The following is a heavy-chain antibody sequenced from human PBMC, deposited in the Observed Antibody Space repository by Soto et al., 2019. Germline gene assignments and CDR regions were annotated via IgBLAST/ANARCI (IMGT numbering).Heavy chain of an antibody. CDR3: ARGGAAAARAYYYYYGMGV. V-gene: IGHV1-18*04. Sequence: ASVKVSCKASGYTFTSYGISWVRQAPGQGLEWMGWISAYNGNTNYAQKLQGRVTMTTDTSTSTAYMELRSLRSDDTAVYYCARGGAAAARAYYYYYGMGVWGQGTTVTVSS. D-gene: IGHD6-13*01. CDR2: ISAYNGNT. CDR1: GYTFTSYG. J-gene: IGHJ6*02.